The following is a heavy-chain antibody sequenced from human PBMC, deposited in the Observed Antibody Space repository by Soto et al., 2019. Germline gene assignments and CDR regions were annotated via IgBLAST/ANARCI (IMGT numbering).Heavy chain of an antibody. J-gene: IGHJ5*02. D-gene: IGHD6-19*01. CDR2: IYYSGST. CDR1: GGSISSYY. Sequence: SETLSLTCTVSGGSISSYYWSWIRQPPGKGLEWIGYIYYSGSTNYNPSLKSRVTISVDTSKNQFSLKLSSVTAADTAVYYCARSIAVDNILNWFDPWGQGTLVTVSS. CDR3: ARSIAVDNILNWFDP. V-gene: IGHV4-59*01.